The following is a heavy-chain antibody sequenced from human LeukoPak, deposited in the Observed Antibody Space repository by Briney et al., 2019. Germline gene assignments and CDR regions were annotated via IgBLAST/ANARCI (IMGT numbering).Heavy chain of an antibody. J-gene: IGHJ4*02. CDR1: VGSISSSSYY. V-gene: IGHV4-39*01. CDR3: VRHGRTIFGVVIRGFDY. Sequence: PSETLSLTCTVSVGSISSSSYYWGWIRQPPGKGLEWIGSIYYSGSTYYNPSLKSRVTISVDTSKNQFSLKLSSVTAADTAVYYCVRHGRTIFGVVIRGFDYWGQGTLVTVSS. CDR2: IYYSGST. D-gene: IGHD3-3*01.